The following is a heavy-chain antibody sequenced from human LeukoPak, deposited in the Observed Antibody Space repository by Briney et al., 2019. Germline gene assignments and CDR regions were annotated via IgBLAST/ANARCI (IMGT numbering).Heavy chain of an antibody. J-gene: IGHJ5*02. CDR3: ARGTYIGSGWYTLSGAWFDP. CDR2: INHSGST. D-gene: IGHD6-19*01. Sequence: PSETLSLTCAVYGGSFSGYYWSWIRQPPGKGLEWIGEINHSGSTNYNPSLKSRVTISVDTSKNQFSLKLSSVTAADTAVYYCARGTYIGSGWYTLSGAWFDPWGQGTLVTASS. CDR1: GGSFSGYY. V-gene: IGHV4-34*01.